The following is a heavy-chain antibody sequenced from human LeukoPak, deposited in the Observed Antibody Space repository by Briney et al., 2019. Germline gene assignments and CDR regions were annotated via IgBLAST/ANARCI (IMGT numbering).Heavy chain of an antibody. J-gene: IGHJ4*02. CDR3: ARGYSGLHFDS. V-gene: IGHV1-69*04. Sequence: ASVKVSFTASGGTFSNSAISWVRQAPGQGLEWMGRIAPVLEITNYAQKFQGRLTFTADISTSTAYMELSGLRSEDTAIYYCARGYSGLHFDSWGQGALVTVSS. D-gene: IGHD1-26*01. CDR1: GGTFSNSA. CDR2: IAPVLEIT.